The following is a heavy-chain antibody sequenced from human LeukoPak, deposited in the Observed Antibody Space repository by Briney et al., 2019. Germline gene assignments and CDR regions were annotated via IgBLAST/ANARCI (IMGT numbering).Heavy chain of an antibody. D-gene: IGHD6-25*01. CDR3: ARVAGPTDDAWYFDY. Sequence: ASVKVSCKASGYTFTSYAMHWVRQAPGQRLEWMGWINAGNGNTKYSQKFQGRVTITRDTSASTAYMELSRLRSDDTAVYYCARVAGPTDDAWYFDYWGQGTLVTVSS. CDR2: INAGNGNT. CDR1: GYTFTSYA. V-gene: IGHV1-3*01. J-gene: IGHJ4*02.